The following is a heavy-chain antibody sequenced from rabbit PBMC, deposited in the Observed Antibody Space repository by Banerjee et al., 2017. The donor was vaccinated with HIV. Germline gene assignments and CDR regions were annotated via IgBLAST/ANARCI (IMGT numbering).Heavy chain of an antibody. Sequence: VESGGDLVKPGASLTLTCTASGFSFSANYYMCWVRQAPGKGLEWIACIYTGSSVNTYYASWANDRFTISRDTNENTVSLKMTSLTAADTATYFCARGSGWGAYTRLDLWGPGTLVTVS. CDR3: ARGSGWGAYTRLDL. CDR2: IYTGSSVNT. CDR1: GFSFSANYY. D-gene: IGHD4-1*01. V-gene: IGHV1S40*01. J-gene: IGHJ3*01.